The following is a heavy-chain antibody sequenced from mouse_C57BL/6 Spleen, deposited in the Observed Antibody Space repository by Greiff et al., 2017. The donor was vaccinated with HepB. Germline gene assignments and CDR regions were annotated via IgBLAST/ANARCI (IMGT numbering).Heavy chain of an antibody. CDR2: ISSGSSTI. CDR1: GFTFSDYG. V-gene: IGHV5-17*01. J-gene: IGHJ4*01. CDR3: ARNYYGSRDYAMDY. Sequence: DVQLVESGGGLVKPGGSLKLSCAASGFTFSDYGMHWVRQAPEKGLEWVAYISSGSSTIYYADTVKGRFTISRDNAKNTLFLQMTSLRSEDTAMYYCARNYYGSRDYAMDYWGQGTSVTVSS. D-gene: IGHD1-1*01.